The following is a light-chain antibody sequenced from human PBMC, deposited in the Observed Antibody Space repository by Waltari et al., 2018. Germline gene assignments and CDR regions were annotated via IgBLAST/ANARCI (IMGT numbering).Light chain of an antibody. CDR2: KAS. Sequence: DIQMTQSPSTLSASVGDRVTITCRASQSISSWLAWYQQKPGKAPKVLIYKASSLESGVPSRFSGSGSVSEFTLTISSLQPDDFATYYCQQYNSYPGTFGQGTKLEIK. CDR1: QSISSW. CDR3: QQYNSYPGT. J-gene: IGKJ2*01. V-gene: IGKV1-5*03.